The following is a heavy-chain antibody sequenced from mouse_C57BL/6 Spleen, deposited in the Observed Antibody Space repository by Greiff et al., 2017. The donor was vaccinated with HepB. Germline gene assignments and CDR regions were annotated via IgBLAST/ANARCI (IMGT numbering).Heavy chain of an antibody. CDR3: ARSRDYDGGFAY. CDR1: GYTFTSYW. Sequence: QVHVKQPGAELVKPGASVKLSCKASGYTFTSYWMHWVKQRPGQGLEWIGMIHPNSGSTNYNEKFKSKATLTVDKSSSTAYMQLSSLTSEDSAVYYCARSRDYDGGFAYWGQGTLVTVSA. CDR2: IHPNSGST. V-gene: IGHV1-64*01. J-gene: IGHJ3*01. D-gene: IGHD2-4*01.